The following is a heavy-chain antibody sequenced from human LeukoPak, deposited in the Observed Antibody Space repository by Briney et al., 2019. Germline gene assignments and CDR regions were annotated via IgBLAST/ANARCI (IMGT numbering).Heavy chain of an antibody. D-gene: IGHD5-12*01. CDR3: ARDLFPGYSIGYRYGY. Sequence: QPGGSLRLSCAASGFTFSSYAMSWVRQAPGKGLEWVSAISGSGGGTYYADSVKGRFTISRDNSKNTVFLRMNSLRAEDTAVYYCARDLFPGYSIGYRYGYWGQGTLVTVSS. J-gene: IGHJ4*02. CDR2: ISGSGGGT. CDR1: GFTFSSYA. V-gene: IGHV3-23*01.